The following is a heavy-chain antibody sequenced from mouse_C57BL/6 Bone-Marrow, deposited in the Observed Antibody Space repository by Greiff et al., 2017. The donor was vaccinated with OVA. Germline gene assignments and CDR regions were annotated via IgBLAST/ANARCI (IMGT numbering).Heavy chain of an antibody. D-gene: IGHD2-3*01. CDR3: ARWDGLYYYAMDY. CDR1: GYTFTSYW. J-gene: IGHJ4*01. CDR2: IYPGSGST. V-gene: IGHV1-55*01. Sequence: QVQLQQPGAELVKPGASVQMSCKASGYTFTSYWITWVKQRPGQGLEWIGDIYPGSGSTNYNEKFKSKATLTVDTSSSTAYMQLSSLTSEDSAVYYCARWDGLYYYAMDYWGQGTSVTVSS.